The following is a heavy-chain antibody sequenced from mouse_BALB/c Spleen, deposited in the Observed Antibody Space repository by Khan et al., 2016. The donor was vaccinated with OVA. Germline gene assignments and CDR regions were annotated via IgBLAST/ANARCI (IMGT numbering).Heavy chain of an antibody. CDR3: TRSPGYYGSNYFDQ. CDR1: GFTFSDYG. CDR2: ISSGGSFT. V-gene: IGHV5-9-3*01. Sequence: EVELVESGGDLVKPGGSLKLSCAASGFTFSDYGLSWVRQTPEKRLEWVATISSGGSFTYYLDSVKGRFTISRARAKKNLYLQMSSLRSEDTAIYYCTRSPGYYGSNYFDQWGQGTSLTVSS. D-gene: IGHD1-1*01. J-gene: IGHJ2*03.